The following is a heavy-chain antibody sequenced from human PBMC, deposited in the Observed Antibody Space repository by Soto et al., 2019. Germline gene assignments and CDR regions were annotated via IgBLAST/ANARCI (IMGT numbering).Heavy chain of an antibody. J-gene: IGHJ5*02. V-gene: IGHV1-18*01. D-gene: IGHD3-10*01. Sequence: ASVKVSCKASGYTFTSYGISWVRQAPGQGLEWMGWISAYNGNTNYAQKLQGRVTMTTDTSTSTAYMELRSLRSDDTAVYYCARVNTMVRGVMNWFDPWGQGTLVTVSS. CDR3: ARVNTMVRGVMNWFDP. CDR1: GYTFTSYG. CDR2: ISAYNGNT.